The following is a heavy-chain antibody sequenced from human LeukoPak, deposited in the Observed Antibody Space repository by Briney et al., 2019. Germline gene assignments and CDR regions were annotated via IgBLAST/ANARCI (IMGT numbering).Heavy chain of an antibody. CDR2: IYYSGST. Sequence: SETLSLTCTVSGGSISSSSYYWGWIRQPPGKGLEWIGSIYYSGSTYYNPSLKSRVTISVDTSKNQFSLKLSSVTAADTAVYYCACLYYYDSSGNGLDYWGQGTLVTVSS. CDR3: ACLYYYDSSGNGLDY. V-gene: IGHV4-39*01. CDR1: GGSISSSSYY. D-gene: IGHD3-22*01. J-gene: IGHJ4*02.